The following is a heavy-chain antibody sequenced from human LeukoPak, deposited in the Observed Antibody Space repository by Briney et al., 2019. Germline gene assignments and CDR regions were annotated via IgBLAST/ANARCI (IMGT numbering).Heavy chain of an antibody. V-gene: IGHV3-11*04. D-gene: IGHD4-23*01. CDR2: ISSSGSTI. Sequence: GGSLRLSCAASGFTFSDYYMSWIRQAPGKGLEWVSYISSSGSTIYYADSVKGRFTISRDNAKNSLYLQMNSLRAEDTAVYYCAPTTVVNGYYFDYWGLGTLVTVSS. J-gene: IGHJ4*02. CDR3: APTTVVNGYYFDY. CDR1: GFTFSDYY.